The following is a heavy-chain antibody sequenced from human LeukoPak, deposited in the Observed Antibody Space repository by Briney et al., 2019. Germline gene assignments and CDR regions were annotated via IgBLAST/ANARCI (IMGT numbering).Heavy chain of an antibody. CDR1: GYTFTSYY. D-gene: IGHD3-22*01. J-gene: IGHJ4*02. CDR2: INPSGGST. V-gene: IGHV1-46*01. Sequence: GASVKVSCKASGYTFTSYYMHWVRQAPGQGLEWMGIINPSGGSTSYAQKFQGRVTMTRDMSTSTVYMELSSLRSEDTAVYCCARVEKYYYDSSGYYYFDYWGQGTLVTVSS. CDR3: ARVEKYYYDSSGYYYFDY.